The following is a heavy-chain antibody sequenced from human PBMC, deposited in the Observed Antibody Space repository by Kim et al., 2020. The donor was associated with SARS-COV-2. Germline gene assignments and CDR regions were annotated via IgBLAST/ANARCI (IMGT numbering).Heavy chain of an antibody. V-gene: IGHV3-30*04. CDR1: GFTFSSYA. D-gene: IGHD4-17*01. CDR3: ARDPDYGDYGWFDP. Sequence: GGSLRLSFAASGFTFSSYAMHWVRQAPGKGLEWVAVISYDGSNKYYADSVKGRFTISRDNSKNTLYLQMNSLRAEDTAVYYCARDPDYGDYGWFDPWGQGTLVTVSS. J-gene: IGHJ5*02. CDR2: ISYDGSNK.